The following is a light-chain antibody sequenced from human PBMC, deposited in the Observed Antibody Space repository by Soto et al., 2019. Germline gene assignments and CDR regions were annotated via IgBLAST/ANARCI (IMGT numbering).Light chain of an antibody. CDR1: QSVSNNY. J-gene: IGKJ5*01. CDR2: GAS. CDR3: QQRKHWPPIT. Sequence: EMVLTQSPGTLSLSPGEIATLSFMSSQSVSNNYLAWYQQKPGQAPRLLIYGASNRATGVPVRFSGSGSGTVFTLTIDSLEPEDSAVYYCQQRKHWPPITFGQGTRLEI. V-gene: IGKV3D-20*02.